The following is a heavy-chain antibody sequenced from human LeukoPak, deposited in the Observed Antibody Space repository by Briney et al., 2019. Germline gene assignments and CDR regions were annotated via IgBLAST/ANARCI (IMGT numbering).Heavy chain of an antibody. CDR1: GFTLSSYW. J-gene: IGHJ5*02. Sequence: GGSLRLSCAASGFTLSSYWMGWVRQAPGKGLEWVANIKQDGREKYSVDSVEGRFTISRDNAKNSLYLQMNSLRAEDTVVYCCVREISSWYRTEGRFDPWGQETLVTVSS. CDR3: VREISSWYRTEGRFDP. D-gene: IGHD6-13*01. CDR2: IKQDGREK. V-gene: IGHV3-7*01.